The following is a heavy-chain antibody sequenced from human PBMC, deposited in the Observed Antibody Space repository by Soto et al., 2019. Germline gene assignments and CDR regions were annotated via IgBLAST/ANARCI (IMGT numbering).Heavy chain of an antibody. CDR2: INHSGST. J-gene: IGHJ5*02. D-gene: IGHD3-10*01. CDR1: GGSFSGYY. CDR3: ARGRTQYYYGSGSSWKWFDP. Sequence: SETLSLTCAVYGGSFSGYYWSWIRQPPGKGLEWIGEINHSGSTNYNPSLKSRVTISVDTSKNQFSLKLSSVTAADTAVYYCARGRTQYYYGSGSSWKWFDPWGQGTLVTVSS. V-gene: IGHV4-34*01.